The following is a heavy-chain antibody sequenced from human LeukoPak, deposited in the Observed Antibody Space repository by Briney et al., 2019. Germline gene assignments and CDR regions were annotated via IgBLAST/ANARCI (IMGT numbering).Heavy chain of an antibody. CDR1: GFTVSSNY. CDR2: MCSGGDT. J-gene: IGHJ5*02. D-gene: IGHD6-13*01. V-gene: IGHV3-53*01. Sequence: PGGSLRLSCAASGFTVSSNYMSWVRQAPGKGLEWVSVMCSGGDTYYADSVKGRFTFSRDISKNTLYLQMNGLRTEDTAMYYCARDAPQVPAAGVLASWGQGTLVTVSS. CDR3: ARDAPQVPAAGVLAS.